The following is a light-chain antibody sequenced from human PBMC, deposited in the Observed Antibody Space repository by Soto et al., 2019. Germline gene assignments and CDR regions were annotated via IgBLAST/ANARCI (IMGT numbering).Light chain of an antibody. CDR1: SSDVGDYNY. J-gene: IGLJ1*01. V-gene: IGLV2-14*01. CDR2: DVS. Sequence: QSALPQPASVSGSPGQSITISCTGSSSDVGDYNYVAWYQQHPDKAPKLMIFDVSSRPSGVSNRFSGSKSGNTASLTISGLQAEDEADYFCSSYSSSGTLYVFGTGTKVTVL. CDR3: SSYSSSGTLYV.